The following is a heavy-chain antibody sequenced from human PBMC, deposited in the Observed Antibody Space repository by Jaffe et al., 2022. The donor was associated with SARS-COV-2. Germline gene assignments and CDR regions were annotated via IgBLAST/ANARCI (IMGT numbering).Heavy chain of an antibody. J-gene: IGHJ4*02. Sequence: QVQLQQWGAGLLKPSETLSLTCAVYGGSFSGYYWSWIRQPPGKGLEWIGEINHSGSTNYNPSLKSRVTISVDTSKNQFSLKLSSVTAADTAVYYCARWGGGLRYFDWLLSEVFYYFDYWGQGTLVTVSS. D-gene: IGHD3-9*01. CDR1: GGSFSGYY. CDR3: ARWGGGLRYFDWLLSEVFYYFDY. CDR2: INHSGST. V-gene: IGHV4-34*01.